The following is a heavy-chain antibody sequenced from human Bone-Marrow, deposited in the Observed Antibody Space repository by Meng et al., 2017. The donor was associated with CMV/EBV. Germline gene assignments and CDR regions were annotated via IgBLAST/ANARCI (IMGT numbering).Heavy chain of an antibody. CDR1: GGTFSSYA. J-gene: IGHJ6*02. CDR2: IIPIFGTA. D-gene: IGHD3-22*01. V-gene: IGHV1-69*05. Sequence: SVKVSCKASGGTFSSYAISWVRQAPGQGLEWMGGIIPIFGTANYAQKFQGRVTITTDESTSTAYMELSSLRSEDTAVYYCARVALLTYYYDSSPMDVWVQGTTVTVSS. CDR3: ARVALLTYYYDSSPMDV.